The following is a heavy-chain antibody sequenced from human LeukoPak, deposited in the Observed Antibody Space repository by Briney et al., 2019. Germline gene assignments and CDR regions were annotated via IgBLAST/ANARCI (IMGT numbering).Heavy chain of an antibody. CDR2: INSDGSST. V-gene: IGHV3-74*01. D-gene: IGHD1-14*01. J-gene: IGHJ4*02. CDR1: GFTFSNYW. Sequence: GGSLRLSCAASGFTFSNYWMHWVRQAPGKGLGWVSRINSDGSSTNYADSVKGRFTISRDNAKNTLYLQMNSLRAEDTAVYYCERGTGYGTSWGQGTLVTVSS. CDR3: ERGTGYGTS.